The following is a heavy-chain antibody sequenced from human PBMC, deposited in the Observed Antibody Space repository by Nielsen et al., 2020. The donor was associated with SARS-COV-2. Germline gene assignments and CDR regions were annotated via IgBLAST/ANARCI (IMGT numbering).Heavy chain of an antibody. CDR2: IGTAGDT. CDR1: GFTFSSYD. CDR3: ARDPPPPAYIVVVVAATRGDY. V-gene: IGHV3-13*04. D-gene: IGHD2-15*01. Sequence: GESLKISCAASGFTFSSYDMHWVRQATGKGLEWVSAIGTAGDTYYPGSVKGRFTISRENAKNSLYLQMNSLRAGDTAVYYCARDPPPPAYIVVVVAATRGDYWGQGTLVTVSS. J-gene: IGHJ4*02.